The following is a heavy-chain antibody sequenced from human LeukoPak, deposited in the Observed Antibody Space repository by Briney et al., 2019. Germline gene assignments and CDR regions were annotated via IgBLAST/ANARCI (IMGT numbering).Heavy chain of an antibody. CDR3: AGGGSIEVAGY. J-gene: IGHJ4*02. Sequence: GGSLRLSCAASGFTFSRYWMHWVRQAPGKGLVWVSRINNEGRTKHYADSVKGRFTISRDNAKNTLYLQMNSLRAEDTAVYYCAGGGSIEVAGYWGQGTLVTVSS. CDR2: INNEGRTK. D-gene: IGHD6-19*01. CDR1: GFTFSRYW. V-gene: IGHV3-74*01.